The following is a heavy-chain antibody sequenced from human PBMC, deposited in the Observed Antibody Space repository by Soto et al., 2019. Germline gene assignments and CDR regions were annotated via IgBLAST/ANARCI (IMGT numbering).Heavy chain of an antibody. CDR1: GFTFTSSA. CDR3: AADTYDSSGYYGPPAFDI. J-gene: IGHJ3*02. CDR2: IVVGSGNT. V-gene: IGHV1-58*01. D-gene: IGHD3-22*01. Sequence: ASVKVSCKASGFTFTSSAVQWVRQARGQRLEWIGWIVVGSGNTNYAQKFQERVTITRDMSTSTAYMELSSLRSEDTAVYYCAADTYDSSGYYGPPAFDIWGQGTMVTVSS.